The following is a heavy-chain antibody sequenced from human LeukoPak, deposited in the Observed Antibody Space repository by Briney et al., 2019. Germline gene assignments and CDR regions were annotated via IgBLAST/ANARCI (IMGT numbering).Heavy chain of an antibody. CDR2: ISYDGSNK. V-gene: IGHV3-30-3*01. Sequence: GGSLRLSCAASGFTFSSYAVHWVRQAPGKGLEWVAVISYDGSNKYYADSVKGRFTISRDNSKNTLYLQMNSLRAEDTAVYYCARDSYYDSSATYYYYGMDVWGQGTTVTVSS. D-gene: IGHD3-22*01. CDR3: ARDSYYDSSATYYYYGMDV. J-gene: IGHJ6*02. CDR1: GFTFSSYA.